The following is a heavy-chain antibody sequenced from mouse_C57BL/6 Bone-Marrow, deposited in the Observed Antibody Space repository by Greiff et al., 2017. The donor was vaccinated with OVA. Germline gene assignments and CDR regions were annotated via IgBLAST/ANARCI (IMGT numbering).Heavy chain of an antibody. CDR3: AIGSSGSSYYFDY. J-gene: IGHJ2*01. CDR2: IDPSDSYT. CDR1: GYTFTSYW. D-gene: IGHD3-2*02. Sequence: QVQLQQPGAELVKPGASVKLSCKASGYTFTSYWMQWVKQRPGQGLEWIGEIDPSDSYTNYTQKFKGKATLTVDTSSSTAYMQLSSLTSEDSAVYDCAIGSSGSSYYFDYWGQGTALTVSA. V-gene: IGHV1-50*01.